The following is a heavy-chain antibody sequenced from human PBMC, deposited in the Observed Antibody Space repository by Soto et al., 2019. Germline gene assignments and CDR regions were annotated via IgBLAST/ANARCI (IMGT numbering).Heavy chain of an antibody. Sequence: GGSLRLSCAASGFTFSSYGMHWVRQAPGKGLEWVAVISYDGSNKYYADSVKGRFTISRDNSKNTLYLQMNSLRAEDTAVYYCAKEDIVVVVASIGDDYYYGMDVWGQGTTVTVSS. CDR1: GFTFSSYG. CDR2: ISYDGSNK. J-gene: IGHJ6*02. V-gene: IGHV3-30*18. D-gene: IGHD2-15*01. CDR3: AKEDIVVVVASIGDDYYYGMDV.